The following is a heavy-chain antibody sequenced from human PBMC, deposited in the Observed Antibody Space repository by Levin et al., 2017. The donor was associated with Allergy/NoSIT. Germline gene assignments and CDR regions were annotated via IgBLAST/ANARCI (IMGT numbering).Heavy chain of an antibody. CDR3: ARDQVRLPYCGVDCTDLDF. CDR1: GFTFRNYN. D-gene: IGHD2-21*02. CDR2: IFSSDAYI. Sequence: GESLKISCVASGFTFRNYNMNWVRQAPGKGLEWVSSIFSSDAYIHYADSVNGRFTISRDNAESSVYLQMDSLRVEDTAVYYWARDQVRLPYCGVDCTDLDFWGRGTLVTVSS. V-gene: IGHV3-21*06. J-gene: IGHJ4*02.